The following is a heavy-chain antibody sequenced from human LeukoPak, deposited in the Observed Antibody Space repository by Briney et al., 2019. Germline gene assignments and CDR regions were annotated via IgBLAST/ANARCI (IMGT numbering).Heavy chain of an antibody. V-gene: IGHV3-49*03. Sequence: PGGSLRLSCSASGFTSDDYAVSWFRQAPGKGLEWVGFIRSKAFGGTPEYAASVRGRFTISRDDSKSIAYLQMNSLKTEDTAVYYCTRNTVTVHFDYWSQGTRVTVSS. CDR3: TRNTVTVHFDY. CDR1: GFTSDDYA. CDR2: IRSKAFGGTP. J-gene: IGHJ4*02. D-gene: IGHD4-17*01.